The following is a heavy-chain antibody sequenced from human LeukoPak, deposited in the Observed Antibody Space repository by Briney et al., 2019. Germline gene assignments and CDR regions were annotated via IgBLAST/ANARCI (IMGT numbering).Heavy chain of an antibody. Sequence: GGSLRLSCAASGFTFSSYAMHWVRQAPGKGLEWVAVISYDGSNKYYADSVKGRFIISRDNSKNTLYLQMNSLRAEDTAVYYCARDTGYFDYWGQGTLVTVSS. CDR1: GFTFSSYA. V-gene: IGHV3-30*01. D-gene: IGHD4-17*01. CDR3: ARDTGYFDY. J-gene: IGHJ4*02. CDR2: ISYDGSNK.